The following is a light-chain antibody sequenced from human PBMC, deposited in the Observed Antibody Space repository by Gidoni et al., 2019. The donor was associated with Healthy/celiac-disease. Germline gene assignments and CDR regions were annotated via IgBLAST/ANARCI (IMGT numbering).Light chain of an antibody. J-gene: IGKJ1*01. V-gene: IGKV1-5*01. CDR1: QSISSW. Sequence: DIQITQSPSTLSASVGDRVTITCRASQSISSWLAWYQQKPGKAPKLLIYDASSLESGVPSRFSGRGSGTEVTLTISSLQPDDFATYYCQQYNSYPWTFGKGTKVEIK. CDR3: QQYNSYPWT. CDR2: DAS.